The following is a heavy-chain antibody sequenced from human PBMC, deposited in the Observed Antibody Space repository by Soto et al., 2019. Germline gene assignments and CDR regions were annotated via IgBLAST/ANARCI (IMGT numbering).Heavy chain of an antibody. J-gene: IGHJ4*02. CDR1: GFSLSTSGVG. CDR2: IYWDDDK. CDR3: AHSRVTTPFDY. D-gene: IGHD4-17*01. V-gene: IGHV2-5*02. Sequence: QITLKESGPPLVKPTQTLTLTCTFSGFSLSTSGVGVGWIRQPPGKALEWLALIYWDDDKRYSPSLKSRLTXTXXTSKNQVVLTMTNMDPVDTATYYCAHSRVTTPFDYWGQGTLVTVSS.